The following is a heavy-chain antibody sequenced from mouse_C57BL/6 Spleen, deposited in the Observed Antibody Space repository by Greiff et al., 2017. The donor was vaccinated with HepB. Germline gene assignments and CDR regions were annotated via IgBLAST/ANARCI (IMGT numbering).Heavy chain of an antibody. V-gene: IGHV3-6*01. D-gene: IGHD2-1*01. CDR1: GYSITSGYY. CDR2: ISYDGSN. J-gene: IGHJ2*01. Sequence: EVKLVESGPGLVKPSQSLSLTCSVTGYSITSGYYWNWIRQFPGNKLEWMGYISYDGSNNYNPSLKNRISITRDTSKNQFFLKLNSVTTEDTATYYCARAPYGNLDYWGQGTTLTVSS. CDR3: ARAPYGNLDY.